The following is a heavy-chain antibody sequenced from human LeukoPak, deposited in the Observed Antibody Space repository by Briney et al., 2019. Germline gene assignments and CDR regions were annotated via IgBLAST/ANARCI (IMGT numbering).Heavy chain of an antibody. Sequence: SEALSLTCTVSGGSIDSNSWPWIRQPPGKGLEWIGYIYYSGTTNYNPSLKSRVTMSVDMSKNQFSLKLSAVTAADTAVYYCARRSSSWKNWFDPWGQGTLVTVSS. CDR2: IYYSGTT. J-gene: IGHJ5*02. CDR1: GGSIDSNS. CDR3: ARRSSSWKNWFDP. D-gene: IGHD6-13*01. V-gene: IGHV4-59*01.